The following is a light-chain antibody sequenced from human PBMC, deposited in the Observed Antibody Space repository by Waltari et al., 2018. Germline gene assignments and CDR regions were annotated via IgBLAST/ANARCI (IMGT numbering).Light chain of an antibody. CDR3: SSYTLKNTVI. J-gene: IGLJ2*01. Sequence: QSALTQPASVSGSPGQSITISCTGSPSDIGTYEFVSWYPHHPGKAPKLIFYEVIFSPSGFSTRFSGSKSGTTASLTVSGLRAEDEAVYYCSSYTLKNTVIFGGGTKLTVL. CDR1: PSDIGTYEF. V-gene: IGLV2-14*01. CDR2: EVI.